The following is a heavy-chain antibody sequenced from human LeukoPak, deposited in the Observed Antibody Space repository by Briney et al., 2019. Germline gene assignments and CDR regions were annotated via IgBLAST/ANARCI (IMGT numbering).Heavy chain of an antibody. CDR1: GFXFSSFW. J-gene: IGHJ4*02. D-gene: IGHD3-22*01. Sequence: PGGSLRLSCAASGFXFSSFWIHWVRQAPGKGLVCLSLIYSDGSNTNYADSVKGGYTIPSDNAKNTLFLQSDSLRADDTGVYYCARGPLYYYDSSGWSSFYYWGEGILVTVSS. CDR3: ARGPLYYYDSSGWSSFYY. V-gene: IGHV3-74*01. CDR2: IYSDGSNT.